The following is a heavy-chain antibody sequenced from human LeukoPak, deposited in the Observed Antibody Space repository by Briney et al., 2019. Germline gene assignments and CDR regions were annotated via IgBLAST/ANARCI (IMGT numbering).Heavy chain of an antibody. D-gene: IGHD5-18*01. CDR2: ICLNRGSI. CDR1: LFTLDEYA. Sequence: GGGLRVSCAACLFTLDEYAIHWVRQAPAKGREGVSGICLNRGSISHPDSVKGRFTISRDNVQISLYLQMNSLRAEDTALYYCAKDIKGRGYSYGYSFDYWGQGTLVTVSS. CDR3: AKDIKGRGYSYGYSFDY. J-gene: IGHJ4*02. V-gene: IGHV3-9*01.